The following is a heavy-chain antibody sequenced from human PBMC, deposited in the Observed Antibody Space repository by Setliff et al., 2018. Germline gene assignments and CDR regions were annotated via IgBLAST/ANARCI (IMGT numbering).Heavy chain of an antibody. Sequence: PSETLSLTCTVSGGSVGNSYYYWNWVRQPAGKGLEWIGYVYYSGTAYYNPSLKSRVTVIVDTSKNQFSLRLSSVTAADTAVYYCARGGTFRYFDYWGQGTPVTVSS. V-gene: IGHV4-61*10. CDR1: GGSVGNSYYY. J-gene: IGHJ4*02. D-gene: IGHD5-12*01. CDR2: VYYSGTA. CDR3: ARGGTFRYFDY.